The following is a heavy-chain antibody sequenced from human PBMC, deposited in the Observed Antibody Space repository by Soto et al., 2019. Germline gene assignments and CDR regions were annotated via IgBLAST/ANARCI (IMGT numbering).Heavy chain of an antibody. J-gene: IGHJ4*02. Sequence: GGSLRLSCVASGFTFSGYALSWVRQAPGKGLEWVAAISYDGSNTYYADSVEGRFTISRDNSKNTLYLQMNSLRAEDTAVYYCARDRSAAAVLYYFDYWGQGTLVTVSS. CDR3: ARDRSAAAVLYYFDY. V-gene: IGHV3-30-3*01. CDR1: GFTFSGYA. D-gene: IGHD6-13*01. CDR2: ISYDGSNT.